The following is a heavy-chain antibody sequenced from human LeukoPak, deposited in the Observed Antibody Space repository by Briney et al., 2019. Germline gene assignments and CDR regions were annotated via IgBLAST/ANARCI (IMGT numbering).Heavy chain of an antibody. CDR2: INTNSGNP. J-gene: IGHJ4*02. V-gene: IGHV7-4-1*02. Sequence: SVTVSCQACRYIFPSYDMHELRQASLQERPWLGWINTNSGNPTYAQGFTRRFVSSLGTSVSTAYLQISSRKAEDTAVYYCGTDEGRVHLRQRGYYWGQGTLVTVS. CDR3: GTDEGRVHLRQRGYY. D-gene: IGHD6-25*01. CDR1: RYIFPSYD.